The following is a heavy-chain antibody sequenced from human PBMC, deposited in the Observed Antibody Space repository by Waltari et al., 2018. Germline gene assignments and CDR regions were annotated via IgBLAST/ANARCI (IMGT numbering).Heavy chain of an antibody. D-gene: IGHD2-15*01. CDR2: IIPNLVIA. Sequence: QVQLVQSGAEVKKPGSSVKVSCKASGGTFSSYAISWVRQAPGQGLEWMGRIIPNLVIANYAQKFQGRVTITADKSTSTAYMELSSLRSEDTAVYYCASDGCSGGSCYTWGQGTLVTVSS. J-gene: IGHJ4*02. CDR3: ASDGCSGGSCYT. CDR1: GGTFSSYA. V-gene: IGHV1-69*04.